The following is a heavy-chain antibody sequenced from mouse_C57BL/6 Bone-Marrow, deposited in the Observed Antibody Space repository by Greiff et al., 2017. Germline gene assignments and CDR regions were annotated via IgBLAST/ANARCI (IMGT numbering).Heavy chain of an antibody. V-gene: IGHV5-4*01. CDR1: GFTFSSYA. Sequence: EVKLVESGGGLVKPGGSLKLSCAASGFTFSSYAMSWVRQTPDKRLELVATISDGGSYTYYPDTVKGRFTISRDNAKNNLYLQRSHLKAEDIDMYYCARDKNDPGAMDYWGQGTSVTVSS. CDR2: ISDGGSYT. CDR3: ARDKNDPGAMDY. J-gene: IGHJ4*01.